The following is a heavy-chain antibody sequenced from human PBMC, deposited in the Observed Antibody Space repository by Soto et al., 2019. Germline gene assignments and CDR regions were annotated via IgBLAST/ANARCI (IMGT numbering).Heavy chain of an antibody. CDR2: VYVTGTGT. CDR3: ARPEGYGSGSYYFDS. J-gene: IGHJ4*02. V-gene: IGHV1-46*01. CDR1: GYPFTTYH. D-gene: IGHD3-10*01. Sequence: ASVKVSCKASGYPFTTYHLHWVRQAPGQGLEWMGIVYVTGTGTRSAQKFQGRLTMARDRSTSTVYMELSSLRSEDTAVYYCARPEGYGSGSYYFDSWGQGTLVTVSS.